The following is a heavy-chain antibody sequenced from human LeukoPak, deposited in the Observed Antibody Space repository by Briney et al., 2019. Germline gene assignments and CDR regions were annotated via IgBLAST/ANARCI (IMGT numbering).Heavy chain of an antibody. CDR3: ARVSEYDSGGNRGTFDC. CDR2: INHSGST. CDR1: VGSFIGYY. V-gene: IGHV4-34*01. J-gene: IGHJ4*02. D-gene: IGHD3-22*01. Sequence: PSETLSLTCAVYVGSFIGYYRGWSRQPPGKGLEWIGEINHSGSTNYNPSLKSRVTISVDKSKNQFSLKLSSVTAADTAVYYCARVSEYDSGGNRGTFDCWGQGTLVTVSS.